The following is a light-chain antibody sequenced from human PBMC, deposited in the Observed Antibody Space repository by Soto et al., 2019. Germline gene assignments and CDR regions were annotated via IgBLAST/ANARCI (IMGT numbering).Light chain of an antibody. V-gene: IGLV2-14*01. CDR3: IPYTREDARYV. Sequence: QSALTQPASVSGTPGQSITISCTGSNSDFGIYDFVSWYQHHPGRAPKLIVSEVSHRPSGVSNRFSGSKSGNTASLTISGLQPEDEADYYCIPYTREDARYVFGTGTKVTXL. J-gene: IGLJ1*01. CDR2: EVS. CDR1: NSDFGIYDF.